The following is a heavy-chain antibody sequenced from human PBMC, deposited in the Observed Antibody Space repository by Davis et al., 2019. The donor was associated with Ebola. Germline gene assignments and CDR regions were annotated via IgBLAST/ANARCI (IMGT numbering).Heavy chain of an antibody. Sequence: GGSLRLSCAASGFIFSSYVMSWVRQAPGKGLEWVSTLGTSADTYYAESVKGRFTISIDNSKNTLYLQMNGLGVEDTAIYYCSKDTSNIWFDIWGQGTMVTVSS. CDR2: LGTSADT. J-gene: IGHJ3*02. V-gene: IGHV3-23*01. D-gene: IGHD1-26*01. CDR3: SKDTSNIWFDI. CDR1: GFIFSSYV.